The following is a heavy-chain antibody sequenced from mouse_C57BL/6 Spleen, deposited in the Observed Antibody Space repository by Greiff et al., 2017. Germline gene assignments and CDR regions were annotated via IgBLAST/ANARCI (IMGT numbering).Heavy chain of an antibody. Sequence: DVKLVASGGGLVKPGGSLKLSCAASGFTFSDYGMHWVRQAPEKGLEWVAYISSGSSTIYYADTVKGRFTISRDNANNTLFLQMTSLGSEDTAMYYCARKAGTWYFDVWGTGTTVTVSS. CDR2: ISSGSSTI. CDR3: ARKAGTWYFDV. J-gene: IGHJ1*03. CDR1: GFTFSDYG. D-gene: IGHD4-1*01. V-gene: IGHV5-17*01.